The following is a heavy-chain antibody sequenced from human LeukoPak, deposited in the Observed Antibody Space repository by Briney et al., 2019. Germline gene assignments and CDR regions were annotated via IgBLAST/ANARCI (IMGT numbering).Heavy chain of an antibody. V-gene: IGHV4-59*08. CDR3: ARYGTPYYYDSSGYYYPHTIHDAFDI. D-gene: IGHD3-22*01. CDR2: IYYSGST. Sequence: SETLSLTCTVSGGSFSSYYWSWIRQPPGKGLEWIGYIYYSGSTIYNPSLKIRVTIPVDTSKNQFSLKLSSVAAADSAVYYCARYGTPYYYDSSGYYYPHTIHDAFDIWGQGTMVTVSS. CDR1: GGSFSSYY. J-gene: IGHJ3*02.